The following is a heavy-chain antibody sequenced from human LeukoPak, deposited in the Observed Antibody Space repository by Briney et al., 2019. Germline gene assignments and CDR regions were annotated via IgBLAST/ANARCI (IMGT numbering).Heavy chain of an antibody. CDR2: IIPIFGTA. CDR1: GGTFSSYA. CDR3: AREMFGELIFDY. J-gene: IGHJ4*02. V-gene: IGHV1-69*13. Sequence: ASVKVSCKASGGTFSSYAISWVRQAPGQGLEWMGGIIPIFGTANYAQKFQGRVTITADESTSTAYMELSSLRSEDTAVYYCAREMFGELIFDYWGQGTLVTVSS. D-gene: IGHD3-10*02.